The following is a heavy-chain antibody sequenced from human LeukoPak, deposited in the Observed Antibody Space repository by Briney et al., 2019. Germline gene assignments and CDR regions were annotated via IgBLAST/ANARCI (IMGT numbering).Heavy chain of an antibody. CDR1: GYTFTGYY. J-gene: IGHJ6*03. CDR3: ARDWYSSSWTRPHYMDV. CDR2: INPNSGGT. Sequence: GASVKVSCKASGYTFTGYYMHWVRQAPGQGLEWMGWINPNSGGTNYAQKFQGRVTMTRDTSISTAYMELSRLRSDDTAVYYCARDWYSSSWTRPHYMDVWGKGTTVTISS. D-gene: IGHD6-13*01. V-gene: IGHV1-2*02.